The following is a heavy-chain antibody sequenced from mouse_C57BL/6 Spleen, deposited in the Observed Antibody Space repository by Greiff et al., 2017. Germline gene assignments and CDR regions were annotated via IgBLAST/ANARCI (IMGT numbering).Heavy chain of an antibody. CDR1: GFNIKDYY. J-gene: IGHJ1*03. CDR2: IDPEDGET. D-gene: IGHD3-3*01. CDR3: ARDLGDNGYFDV. V-gene: IGHV14-2*01. Sequence: EVQLQQSGAELVKPGASVKLSCTASGFNIKDYYMHWVKQRTEQGLEWIGRIDPEDGETKYAPNFQGKATITADTYSNTAYLQRSSLTSEDTAVYCCARDLGDNGYFDVWGTGTTVTVSS.